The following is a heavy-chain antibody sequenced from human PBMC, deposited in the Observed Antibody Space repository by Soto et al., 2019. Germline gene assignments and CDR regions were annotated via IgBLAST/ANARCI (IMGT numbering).Heavy chain of an antibody. J-gene: IGHJ5*02. Sequence: SETLSLTGTVSGASISGFYWSWIRKSAGKGLEWIGRIYATGTTDYNPSLKSRVMMSVDTSKKQFSLKLRSVTAADTAVYYCVRDGTKTLRDWFDPWGQGISVTAPQ. CDR3: VRDGTKTLRDWFDP. D-gene: IGHD1-1*01. V-gene: IGHV4-4*07. CDR2: IYATGTT. CDR1: GASISGFY.